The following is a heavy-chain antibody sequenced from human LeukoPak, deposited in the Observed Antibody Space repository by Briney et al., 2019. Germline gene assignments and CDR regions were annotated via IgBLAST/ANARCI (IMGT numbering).Heavy chain of an antibody. J-gene: IGHJ4*02. CDR1: GYTFAGYY. CDR2: INPNSGGT. Sequence: ASVKVSCKASGYTFAGYYMHWVRQAPGQGLEWMGWINPNSGGTNYAQKFQGRVTMTRDTSISTAYMELSRLRSDDTAVYYCARVGGGYRSSTSCYTWDYWGQGTLVTVSS. V-gene: IGHV1-2*02. CDR3: ARVGGGYRSSTSCYTWDY. D-gene: IGHD2-2*02.